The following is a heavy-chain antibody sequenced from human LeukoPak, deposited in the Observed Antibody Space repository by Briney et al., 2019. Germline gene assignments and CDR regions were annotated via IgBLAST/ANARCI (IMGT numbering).Heavy chain of an antibody. J-gene: IGHJ4*02. D-gene: IGHD1-26*01. Sequence: GGSLRLSCAASGFTLSCSPVHWVRQASGKGLEWVSSISASAAMTYYSDSVKGRFTVSRDNSNNRLYLQMSGLTAADTAVYYCAKDPSIGTYYTFDHWGQGTLVTVSS. CDR3: AKDPSIGTYYTFDH. CDR2: ISASAAMT. CDR1: GFTLSCSP. V-gene: IGHV3-23*01.